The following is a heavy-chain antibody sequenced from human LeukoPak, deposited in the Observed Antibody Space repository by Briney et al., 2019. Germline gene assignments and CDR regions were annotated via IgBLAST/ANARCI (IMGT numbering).Heavy chain of an antibody. CDR2: ISAYNGST. CDR1: GYTFTSYG. V-gene: IGHV1-18*01. D-gene: IGHD3-22*01. J-gene: IGHJ4*02. Sequence: ASVNVSCKASGYTFTSYGISWVRQAPGQGLEWMGWISAYNGSTNYAQKLQGRVTMTTDTSTSTAYMELRSLRSDDTAVYYCARTLQPKNYYDSSGYSYYFDYWGQGTLVTVS. CDR3: ARTLQPKNYYDSSGYSYYFDY.